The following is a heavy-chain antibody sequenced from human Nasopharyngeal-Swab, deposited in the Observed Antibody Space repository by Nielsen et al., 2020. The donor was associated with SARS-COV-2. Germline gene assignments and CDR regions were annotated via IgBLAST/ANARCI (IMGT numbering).Heavy chain of an antibody. CDR2: ISSSSSYI. V-gene: IGHV3-21*01. J-gene: IGHJ4*02. CDR1: GFTFSTYS. CDR3: ARGGNCSSTSCYLDY. D-gene: IGHD2-2*01. Sequence: GGSLRLSCAASGFTFSTYSMNWVRQAPGKGLEWVSSISSSSSYIYYADSLKGRFTISRDNAKNSLYLQMNSLRAEDTAVYYCARGGNCSSTSCYLDYWGQGTLVTVSS.